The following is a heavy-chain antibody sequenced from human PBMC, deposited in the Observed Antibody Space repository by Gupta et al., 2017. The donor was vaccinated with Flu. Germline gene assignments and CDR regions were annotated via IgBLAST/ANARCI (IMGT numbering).Heavy chain of an antibody. CDR1: GFTFSTCA. J-gene: IGHJ4*02. CDR3: AKVVGKVKELLLDF. Sequence: EVQLLESGGTLVLPGGSLRLYCAASGFTFSTCAMPWVRQAPGKGMEWVSTISGSGGSTYYADSVKGRFTISRDNSKNTLYLQVNSLRAEDTALYYCAKVVGKVKELLLDFWGQGTLVTVSS. V-gene: IGHV3-23*01. D-gene: IGHD1-26*01. CDR2: ISGSGGST.